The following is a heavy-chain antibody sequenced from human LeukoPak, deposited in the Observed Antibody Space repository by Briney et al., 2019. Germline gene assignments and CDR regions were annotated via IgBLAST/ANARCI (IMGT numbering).Heavy chain of an antibody. CDR1: GYTSTSYY. V-gene: IGHV1-46*01. CDR2: INPSGGST. J-gene: IGHJ4*02. Sequence: GASVKVSCKASGYTSTSYYMHWVRQAPGQGLEWMGIINPSGGSTSYAQKFQGRVTMTRDMSTSTVYMELSSLRSEDTAVYYCARELVVAGRSFNYWGQGTLVTVSS. D-gene: IGHD6-19*01. CDR3: ARELVVAGRSFNY.